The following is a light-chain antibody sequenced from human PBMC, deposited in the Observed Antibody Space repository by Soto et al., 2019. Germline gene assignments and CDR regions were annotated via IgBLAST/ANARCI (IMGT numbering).Light chain of an antibody. CDR3: TSYTTSNTVV. CDR1: SSDVGGYNY. Sequence: QSALTQPASVSGSRGQSITISCTGTSSDVGGYNYVSWYQQHPGKAPKFMIYDVSNRPSGVSNRFSGSKSGNTASLTISGLQAEDEADYYCTSYTTSNTVVFGGGTKLTVL. CDR2: DVS. V-gene: IGLV2-14*03. J-gene: IGLJ3*02.